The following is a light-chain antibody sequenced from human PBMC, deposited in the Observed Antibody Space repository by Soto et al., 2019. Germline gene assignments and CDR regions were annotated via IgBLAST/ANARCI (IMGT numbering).Light chain of an antibody. Sequence: IVMTQSPVTLSVSPGERVTLSCRASQSVGSNLAWYQQRPGRPPSLLIYGASTRATGVSARFSGSGSGTEFTLTISSLKSEDFAVYYCQHYSNWPAFGQGTRLEI. J-gene: IGKJ5*01. CDR1: QSVGSN. CDR3: QHYSNWPA. V-gene: IGKV3-15*01. CDR2: GAS.